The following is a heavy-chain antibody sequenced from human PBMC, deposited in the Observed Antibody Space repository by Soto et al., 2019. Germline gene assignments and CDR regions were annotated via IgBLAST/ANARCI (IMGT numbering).Heavy chain of an antibody. CDR3: SKEAEESVNEPIPGDC. D-gene: IGHD1-1*01. J-gene: IGHJ4*02. CDR1: GFTFRNFA. V-gene: IGHV3-23*04. CDR2: ISGSGRMT. Sequence: EAQLVESGGDLVQPRGSLRLSCAASGFTFRNFAMTWVRQAPGKGLGWVSGISGSGRMTYYAPSVKGRFTVSRDNSKNSLYLQMDSLRAVDTAVYYCSKEAEESVNEPIPGDCWGQGTVVTVSS.